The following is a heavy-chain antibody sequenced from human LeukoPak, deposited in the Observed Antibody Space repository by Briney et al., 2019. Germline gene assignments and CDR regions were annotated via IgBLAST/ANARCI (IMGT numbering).Heavy chain of an antibody. D-gene: IGHD3-3*01. Sequence: ASVQVSCHAYGSDFPFYYMHWVRPAPGQGLEWMGRINPNSGGTNYQQKIQGRVTMTRDTSISTAYMELSRLRSDDTAVYYCARDLGEWSYYFDYWGQGTLVTVSS. V-gene: IGHV1-2*06. CDR2: INPNSGGT. CDR3: ARDLGEWSYYFDY. CDR1: GSDFPFYY. J-gene: IGHJ4*02.